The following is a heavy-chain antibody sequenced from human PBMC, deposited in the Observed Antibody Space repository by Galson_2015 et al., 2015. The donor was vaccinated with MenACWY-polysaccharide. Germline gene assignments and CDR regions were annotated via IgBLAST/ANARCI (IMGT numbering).Heavy chain of an antibody. J-gene: IGHJ1*01. CDR3: ANPGLSPARSSDIDV. V-gene: IGHV3-23*01. D-gene: IGHD6-25*01. CDR2: VSGSGAST. Sequence: SLRLSCAVSGFTFHSYTMSWVRQAPGKGLEWVSGVSGSGASTYYADSVKGRFTISRDNSRNTLFLQMNSLRAEDTAIYYCANPGLSPARSSDIDVWGQGALFTVAS. CDR1: GFTFHSYT.